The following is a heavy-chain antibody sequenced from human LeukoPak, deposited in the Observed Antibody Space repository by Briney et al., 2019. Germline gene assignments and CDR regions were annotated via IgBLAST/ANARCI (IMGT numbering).Heavy chain of an antibody. Sequence: ASVKVSCKASGHTSTNDEIRWVRQATGQGLEWMGWMNPSSGNTGYAQKFQGRLTMTRNTSISTAYMDLSSLRSDDTAVYYCARRDCTTGACRFDDWGQGTRVSVSP. CDR3: ARRDCTTGACRFDD. CDR1: GHTSTNDE. V-gene: IGHV1-8*01. J-gene: IGHJ4*02. D-gene: IGHD2-8*01. CDR2: MNPSSGNT.